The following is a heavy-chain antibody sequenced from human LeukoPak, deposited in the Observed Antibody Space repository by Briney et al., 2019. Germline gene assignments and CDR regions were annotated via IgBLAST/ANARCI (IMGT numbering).Heavy chain of an antibody. CDR1: GGSFSSYA. Sequence: SVKVSCKASGGSFSSYAILWVRQAPGQGLEWMVGINPVFNTPHYAPKFQGRVKIKMDEYTSRVYMELGSLESEDTAVFYCARVSARDCSSNSCWGWLVRWGQGTLVTVSS. CDR2: INPVFNTP. J-gene: IGHJ4*02. CDR3: ARVSARDCSSNSCWGWLVR. V-gene: IGHV1-69*05. D-gene: IGHD2-2*01.